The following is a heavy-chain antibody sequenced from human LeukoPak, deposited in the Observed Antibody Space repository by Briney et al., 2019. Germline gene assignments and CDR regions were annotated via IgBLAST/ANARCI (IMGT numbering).Heavy chain of an antibody. CDR1: GYTFTSYY. CDR2: INPNSGGT. CDR3: ARDSCGGDCYYYFYY. Sequence: ASVKVSCKASGYTFTSYYMHWVRQAPGQGLEWMGWINPNSGGTNYAQKFQGRVTMTRDTSISTAYMELTSLTSDDTAVYYCARDSCGGDCYYYFYYWGQGTLVTVSS. V-gene: IGHV1-2*02. D-gene: IGHD2-21*02. J-gene: IGHJ4*02.